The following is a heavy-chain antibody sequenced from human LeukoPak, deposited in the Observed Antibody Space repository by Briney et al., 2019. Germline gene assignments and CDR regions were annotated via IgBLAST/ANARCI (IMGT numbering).Heavy chain of an antibody. CDR2: ISSSSSYT. Sequence: PGGSLRLSCAASGFTFSDYYMSWIRQAPGKGLEWVSYISSSSSYTNYADSVKGRFTIFRDNAKNSLYLQMNSLRAEDTAVYYCARVGWYGGNSDDVIVFDYGMDVWGQGTTVTVSS. J-gene: IGHJ6*02. CDR1: GFTFSDYY. D-gene: IGHD4-23*01. V-gene: IGHV3-11*05. CDR3: ARVGWYGGNSDDVIVFDYGMDV.